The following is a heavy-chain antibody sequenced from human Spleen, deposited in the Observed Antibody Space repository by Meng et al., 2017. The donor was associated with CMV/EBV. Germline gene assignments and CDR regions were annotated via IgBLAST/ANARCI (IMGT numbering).Heavy chain of an antibody. V-gene: IGHV1-69*10. CDR2: IMSVLDIS. D-gene: IGHD6-13*01. J-gene: IGHJ6*04. Sequence: SVKVSCKASGGNFSSYAISWVRQAPGQGLEWMGGIMSVLDISNYAQKFQDRVTITADKSTRTAYMELSSLRSEDTAMYYCARTFTSYTTSRADYGMDVWGKGTTVTVSS. CDR1: GGNFSSYA. CDR3: ARTFTSYTTSRADYGMDV.